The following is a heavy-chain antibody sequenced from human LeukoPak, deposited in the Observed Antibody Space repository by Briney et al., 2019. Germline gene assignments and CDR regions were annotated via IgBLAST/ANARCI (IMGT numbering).Heavy chain of an antibody. J-gene: IGHJ4*02. CDR1: GYSFTSYW. CDR3: ARLDYYDSSGYYHYFDY. Sequence: GESLQISCKGSGYSFTSYWIGWVRPMPGKGLEWMGIIYPGDSDTRYSPSFQGQVTISADQSLSTAYLQWSSLKASDTAMYYCARLDYYDSSGYYHYFDYWGQGTLVTVSS. D-gene: IGHD3-22*01. CDR2: IYPGDSDT. V-gene: IGHV5-51*01.